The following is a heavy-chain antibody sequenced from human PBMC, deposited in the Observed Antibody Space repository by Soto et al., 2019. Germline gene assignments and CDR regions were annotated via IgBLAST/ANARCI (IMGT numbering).Heavy chain of an antibody. CDR1: GYTFTSYG. D-gene: IGHD2-2*01. CDR3: AREVERIVVVPATEFDP. CDR2: ISAYNGNT. J-gene: IGHJ5*02. Sequence: QVQLVQSGAEVKKPGASVKVSCKASGYTFTSYGISWVRQAPGQGLEWMGWISAYNGNTNSAQKLQGRVTMTTDTSTSTAYMELRSLRSDDTAVYYCAREVERIVVVPATEFDPWGQGTLVTVSS. V-gene: IGHV1-18*01.